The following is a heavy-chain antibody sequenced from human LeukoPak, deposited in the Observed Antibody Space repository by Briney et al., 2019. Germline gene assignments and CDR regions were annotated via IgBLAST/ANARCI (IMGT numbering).Heavy chain of an antibody. CDR3: ARGSRYYGMDV. CDR1: GFTFSSYS. Sequence: GGSLRLSCAASGFTFSSYSMNWVRQAPGKGLEWVSSISSSSYIYYADSVKGRFTISRDNAKNSLYLQMSSLRAEDTAVYYCARGSRYYGMDVWGQGTTVTVSS. CDR2: ISSSSYI. J-gene: IGHJ6*02. V-gene: IGHV3-21*01.